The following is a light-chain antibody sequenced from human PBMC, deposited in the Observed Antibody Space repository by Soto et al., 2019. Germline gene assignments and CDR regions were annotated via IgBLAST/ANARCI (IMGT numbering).Light chain of an antibody. CDR3: QQYGSSPQIIT. Sequence: EIVLTQSPGTLSLSPGERATLSCRASQSISSRSLAWYQQKPGQAPSLLIYDASSRATGIPDRFSGSGSGTDFTLTISRLEPEDFAVYYCQQYGSSPQIITFGQGTRLEIK. CDR1: QSISSRS. J-gene: IGKJ5*01. V-gene: IGKV3-20*01. CDR2: DAS.